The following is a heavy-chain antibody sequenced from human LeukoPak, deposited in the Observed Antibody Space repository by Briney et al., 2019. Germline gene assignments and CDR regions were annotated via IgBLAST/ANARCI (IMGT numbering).Heavy chain of an antibody. J-gene: IGHJ4*02. CDR3: AKDRPLYSGSQHFDY. D-gene: IGHD1-26*01. CDR2: ISYDGGSK. CDR1: GFTLSNFG. V-gene: IGHV3-30*18. Sequence: PGGSLTLSCAASGFTLSNFGMHWDRQAPGKALEWVAVISYDGGSKYYADSVKGRFTISRDNSKNTLYLQMNGLRAEDTAVYYCAKDRPLYSGSQHFDYWGQGTLVIVSS.